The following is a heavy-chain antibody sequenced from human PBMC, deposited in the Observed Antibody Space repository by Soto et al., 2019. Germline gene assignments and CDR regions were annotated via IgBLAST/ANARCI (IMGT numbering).Heavy chain of an antibody. D-gene: IGHD1-20*01. Sequence: PGGSLRLSCSASGVAFSNHSMHWVRRAPGKGLEWVALVAHDGTSKYYAGSVKGRFTISSDKSTNTLFLQMDSLDTEDTAVYYCARDRRITGIVAEIELWGRGTLVSVSS. CDR1: GVAFSNHS. CDR3: ARDRRITGIVAEIEL. V-gene: IGHV3-30-3*01. CDR2: VAHDGTSK. J-gene: IGHJ4*02.